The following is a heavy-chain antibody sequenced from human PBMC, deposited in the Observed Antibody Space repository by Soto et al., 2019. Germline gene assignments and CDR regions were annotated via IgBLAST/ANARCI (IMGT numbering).Heavy chain of an antibody. CDR3: ASLIAARPRAYYYGMDV. J-gene: IGHJ6*02. Sequence: QVQLVQSGAEVKKPGSSVKVSCKASGGTFSSYAISWVRQAPGQGLEWMGGIIPIFGTANYAQKFQGRVTITADESTSTAYMELSSRRTEDTAVYYCASLIAARPRAYYYGMDVWGQGTTVTVSS. D-gene: IGHD6-6*01. CDR1: GGTFSSYA. V-gene: IGHV1-69*01. CDR2: IIPIFGTA.